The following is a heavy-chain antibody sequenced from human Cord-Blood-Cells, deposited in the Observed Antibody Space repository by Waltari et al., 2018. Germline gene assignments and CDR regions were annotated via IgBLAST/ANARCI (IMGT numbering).Heavy chain of an antibody. Sequence: QVQLVQSGAEVKKPGASVKVSCKASGYTFTSYDINWVRPATGQGLEWMGWMNPNRGNTGYAQKFQGRVTITRNTSISTAYMELSSLRSEDTAVYYCARVNYGSGSYYYYYYMDVWGKGTTVTVSS. CDR1: GYTFTSYD. J-gene: IGHJ6*03. CDR2: MNPNRGNT. D-gene: IGHD3-10*01. V-gene: IGHV1-8*03. CDR3: ARVNYGSGSYYYYYYMDV.